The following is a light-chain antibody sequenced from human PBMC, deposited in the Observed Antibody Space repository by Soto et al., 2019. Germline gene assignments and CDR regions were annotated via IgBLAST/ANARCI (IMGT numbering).Light chain of an antibody. CDR3: CSYAGSSTYV. Sequence: QSALTQPASVSGSPGQSITISCTGTSSDVGSYNLVSWYQQHPGKAPKLMIYEGSKRPSGVSNRFSGSNSGNTASLTISGVQAEDEADYYCCSYAGSSTYVFGTGTKLTVL. V-gene: IGLV2-23*01. CDR2: EGS. CDR1: SSDVGSYNL. J-gene: IGLJ1*01.